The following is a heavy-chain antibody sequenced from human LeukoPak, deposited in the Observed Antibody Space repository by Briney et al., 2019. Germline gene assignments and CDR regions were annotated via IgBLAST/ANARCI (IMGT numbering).Heavy chain of an antibody. V-gene: IGHV4-4*07. CDR2: IYTSGSI. CDR3: AREVDTMIVGFDI. CDR1: GGSISSYY. J-gene: IGHJ3*02. Sequence: KPSETLSLTCTVSGGSISSYYWSWIRQPAGKGLEWIGRIYTSGSINYNPSLKSRVTMSVDTSKNQFSLKLSSVAAADTAVYYCAREVDTMIVGFDIWGQGTMVTVSS. D-gene: IGHD3-22*01.